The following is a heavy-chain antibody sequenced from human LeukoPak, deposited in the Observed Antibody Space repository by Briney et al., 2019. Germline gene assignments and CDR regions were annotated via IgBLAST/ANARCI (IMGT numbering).Heavy chain of an antibody. CDR1: GFTFDEYT. CDR3: ATERSRYFDY. V-gene: IGHV3-43*01. J-gene: IGHJ4*02. Sequence: GGSLRLSCAASGFTFDEYTMRWVRQAPGKGLEWVSLITWDGGSTYYANSVKGRFTITRDNSENSLYLQMNSLRTEDTALYYCATERSRYFDYWGQGTLVTVSS. CDR2: ITWDGGST. D-gene: IGHD3-16*01.